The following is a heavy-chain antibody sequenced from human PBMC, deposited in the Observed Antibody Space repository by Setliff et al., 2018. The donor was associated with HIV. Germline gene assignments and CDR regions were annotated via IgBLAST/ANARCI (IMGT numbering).Heavy chain of an antibody. CDR2: INSNGGST. CDR1: GFTFSSYA. D-gene: IGHD6-13*01. V-gene: IGHV3-23*01. Sequence: GGSLRLSCAASGFTFSSYAMSWVRQAPGKGLEWVSTINSNGGSTYYADSVKGRFTISRDNAKNSLYLQMNSLRAEDTAVYYCARDGYSSSWYVDSYYMDVWGKGTTVTVSS. J-gene: IGHJ6*03. CDR3: ARDGYSSSWYVDSYYMDV.